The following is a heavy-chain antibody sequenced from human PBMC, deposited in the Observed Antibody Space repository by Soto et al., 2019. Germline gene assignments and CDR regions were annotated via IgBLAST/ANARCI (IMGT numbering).Heavy chain of an antibody. D-gene: IGHD3-22*01. V-gene: IGHV3-74*01. CDR3: AKDEYYYSRSGYYIFDS. Sequence: GGSLRLSCAASGFTFSSYWMHWVRQTPGKGLVWVSRINSDGSNTNYADSAKGRFTISRDNSKKTLYLQMNSLRPEDTALYYCAKDEYYYSRSGYYIFDSWGQGTLVTV. CDR2: INSDGSNT. CDR1: GFTFSSYW. J-gene: IGHJ4*02.